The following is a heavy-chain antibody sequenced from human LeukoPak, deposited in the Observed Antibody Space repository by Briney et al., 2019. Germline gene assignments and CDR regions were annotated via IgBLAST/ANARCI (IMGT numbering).Heavy chain of an antibody. CDR2: IYPGDSDT. V-gene: IGHV5-51*01. CDR3: ARGPTGTELSYYYYYYYMDV. J-gene: IGHJ6*03. CDR1: GYSFTSYW. D-gene: IGHD7-27*01. Sequence: GESLKISCKGSGYSFTSYWIGWVRQMPGKGLEWMGIIYPGDSDTRYSPSFQGQVTISADKSISTAYLQWSSLKASDTAMYYCARGPTGTELSYYYYYYYMDVWGKGTTVTVSS.